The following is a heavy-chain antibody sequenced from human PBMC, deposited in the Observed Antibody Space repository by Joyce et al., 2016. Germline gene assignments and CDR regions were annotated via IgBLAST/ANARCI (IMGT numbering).Heavy chain of an antibody. D-gene: IGHD6-25*01. CDR3: AKILTATYSSGWFLDY. Sequence: QVQLVESGGGVVQPGRSLRLSCAASGLTLSNYGVHWVRQAPGKGMEWVAVISYDGIYKYYADSVKGRFTISRDNSKNMVFLEMNSLGTEDTAVYYCAKILTATYSSGWFLDYWGQGTLVTVSS. J-gene: IGHJ4*02. V-gene: IGHV3-30*18. CDR1: GLTLSNYG. CDR2: ISYDGIYK.